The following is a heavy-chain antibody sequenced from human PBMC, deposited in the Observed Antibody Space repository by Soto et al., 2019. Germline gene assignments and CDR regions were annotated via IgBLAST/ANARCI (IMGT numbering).Heavy chain of an antibody. V-gene: IGHV1-18*01. J-gene: IGHJ4*02. CDR1: GYTFSSYG. D-gene: IGHD3-22*01. Sequence: ASVKVSCKAAGYTFSSYGIGWVRQAPGQGLEWMGWISAYNGNTNYAQKVQGRVTMTTDTSTRTAYMELRSLRSDDTAVYYCARDRPDYSSGLDYWGQGTLVTVSS. CDR2: ISAYNGNT. CDR3: ARDRPDYSSGLDY.